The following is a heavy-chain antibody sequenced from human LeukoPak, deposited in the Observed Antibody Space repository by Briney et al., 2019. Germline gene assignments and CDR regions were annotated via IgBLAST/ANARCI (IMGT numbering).Heavy chain of an antibody. D-gene: IGHD5-18*01. CDR2: INPNNGGT. CDR1: GYTFTGYY. V-gene: IGHV1-2*02. J-gene: IGHJ1*01. CDR3: ARTRGGYSYDYPGYFQH. Sequence: ASVKVSCKASGYTFTGYYMHWVRQAPGQGLEWMGWINPNNGGTNYSQKFQGRVTMTRDTSITTASMKLSRVTAADTAVYYCARTRGGYSYDYPGYFQHWGQGTLVTVSS.